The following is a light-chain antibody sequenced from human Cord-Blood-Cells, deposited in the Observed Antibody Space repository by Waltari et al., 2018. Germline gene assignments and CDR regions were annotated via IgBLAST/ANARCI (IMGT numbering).Light chain of an antibody. CDR3: QQYYSTPYT. J-gene: IGKJ2*01. CDR1: PSVLSSSNNKNY. CDR2: WAS. V-gene: IGKV4-1*01. Sequence: MTPYPASLALYLGETATLPRKSRPSVLSSSNNKNYVAWYQQKPGQPTTLLIYWASTRESGVPDRFSGSGSATDFFLISSSLQADDVVGYYCQQYYSTPYTFGQGTKLEIK.